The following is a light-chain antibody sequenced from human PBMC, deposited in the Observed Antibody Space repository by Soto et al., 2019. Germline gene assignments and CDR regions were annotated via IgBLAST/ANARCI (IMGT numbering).Light chain of an antibody. CDR3: PQYDTWWT. Sequence: EIVMTQSPATLSVSPGERATLSCRASQSVSSNLAWYQQKPGQAPRLLIYGASSRATGIAARFSGSGSGTEFTLSISSLQSEVFAVYYCPQYDTWWTFGQGTKVEIK. J-gene: IGKJ1*01. V-gene: IGKV3-15*01. CDR2: GAS. CDR1: QSVSSN.